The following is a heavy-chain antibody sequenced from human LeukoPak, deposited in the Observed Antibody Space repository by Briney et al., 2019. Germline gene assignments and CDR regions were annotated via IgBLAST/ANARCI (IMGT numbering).Heavy chain of an antibody. D-gene: IGHD1-26*01. Sequence: ASVKVSCKASGYTFTSYAMHWVRQAPGQRLEWMGWINAGNGNTKYSQKFQGRVTITRDTSASTAYMELSSLRSEDTAVYYCARDLEYHVRAGSGVDYWGQGTLVTVSS. J-gene: IGHJ4*02. CDR1: GYTFTSYA. V-gene: IGHV1-3*01. CDR2: INAGNGNT. CDR3: ARDLEYHVRAGSGVDY.